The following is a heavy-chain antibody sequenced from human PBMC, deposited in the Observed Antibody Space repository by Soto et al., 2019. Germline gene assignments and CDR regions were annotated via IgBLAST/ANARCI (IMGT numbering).Heavy chain of an antibody. CDR1: GYTFKNYG. V-gene: IGHV1-18*04. CDR2: ISADNGDT. J-gene: IGHJ4*02. D-gene: IGHD3-9*01. CDR3: VLGGLETGYYRDMDY. Sequence: QDHLVQSGAEVKKPGASAKVSCKASGYTFKNYGSNWVRQAPGRGLEWVVWISADNGDTSYAQHFQGRVTVTTETITNTAYMELRSLRPDDTAVYFCVLGGLETGYYRDMDYWGQGTLVSVSS.